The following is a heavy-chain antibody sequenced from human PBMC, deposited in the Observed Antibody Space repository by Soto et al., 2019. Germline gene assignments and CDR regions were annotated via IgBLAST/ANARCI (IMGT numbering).Heavy chain of an antibody. V-gene: IGHV4-39*01. CDR2: IYYSGST. J-gene: IGHJ3*02. Sequence: SETLSLTCTLSGDSISISSYYWGWIRKPPGTGLEWIGSIYYSGSTYYNPSLKSRVTISVDTSKNQFSLKLSSVTAADTAVYYCARHIIMITFGGVIDTADAFDIWGQGTMVS. CDR1: GDSISISSYY. CDR3: ARHIIMITFGGVIDTADAFDI. D-gene: IGHD3-16*02.